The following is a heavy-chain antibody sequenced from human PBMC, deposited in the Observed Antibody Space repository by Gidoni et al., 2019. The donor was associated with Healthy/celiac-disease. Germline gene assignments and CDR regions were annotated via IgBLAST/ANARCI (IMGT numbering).Heavy chain of an antibody. CDR3: ARGRYRGWTETRFDY. D-gene: IGHD6-19*01. J-gene: IGHJ4*02. CDR2: MNPNSGNT. Sequence: QVQLVQSGAEVKKPRASVQVSCKASGYTFTSYDINWVRQATRQGLEGMGWMNPNSGNTGYAQKFQGRVTMTRNTSISTAYMELSSLRSEDTAVYYCARGRYRGWTETRFDYWGQGTLVTVSS. V-gene: IGHV1-8*01. CDR1: GYTFTSYD.